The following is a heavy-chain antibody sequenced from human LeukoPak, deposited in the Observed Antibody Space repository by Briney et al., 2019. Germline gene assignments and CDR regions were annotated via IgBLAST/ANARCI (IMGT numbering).Heavy chain of an antibody. J-gene: IGHJ6*03. D-gene: IGHD3-16*01. CDR3: ARGVVGVHYYYYYMDV. V-gene: IGHV4-39*07. Sequence: PSETLSLTCTVSGGSISSSSYYWGWIRQPPGKGLEWIGSIYYSGSTYYNPSLKSRVTIFVDTSMNQFSLKLSSVTAADTAVYYCARGVVGVHYYYYYMDVWGKGTTVTVSS. CDR2: IYYSGST. CDR1: GGSISSSSYY.